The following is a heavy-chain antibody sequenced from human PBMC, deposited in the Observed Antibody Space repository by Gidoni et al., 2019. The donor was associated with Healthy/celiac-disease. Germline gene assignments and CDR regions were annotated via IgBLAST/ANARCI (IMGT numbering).Heavy chain of an antibody. D-gene: IGHD4-4*01. J-gene: IGHJ6*02. CDR2: ISCDGGST. CDR3: AKDIAVTTSYGMDV. V-gene: IGHV3-43*01. Sequence: EVQLVESGGVVVQPGGSLRLSCAASGVTFDDYTMHWVRQAPGKGLGWVSLISCDGGSTYYADSVKGRFTISRDNSKNSLYLQMNSLRTEDTALYYCAKDIAVTTSYGMDVWGQGTTVTVSS. CDR1: GVTFDDYT.